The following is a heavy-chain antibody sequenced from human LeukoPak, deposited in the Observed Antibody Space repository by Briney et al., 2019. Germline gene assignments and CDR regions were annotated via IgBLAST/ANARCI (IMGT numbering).Heavy chain of an antibody. J-gene: IGHJ5*02. CDR1: GFTFSNYA. Sequence: GGSLRLSCVASGFTFSNYAMTWVRQAPGKGLEWVSGISASGGTTYYADSVKGRFTISRDNSKNTLYLKMLSLGAEDTAVYYCARGGCSSTSCARFDPWSQGTLVTVSS. CDR2: ISASGGTT. CDR3: ARGGCSSTSCARFDP. D-gene: IGHD2-2*01. V-gene: IGHV3-23*01.